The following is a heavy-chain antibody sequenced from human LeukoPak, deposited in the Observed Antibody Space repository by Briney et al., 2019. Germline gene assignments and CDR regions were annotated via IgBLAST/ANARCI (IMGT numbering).Heavy chain of an antibody. V-gene: IGHV1-3*01. J-gene: IGHJ4*02. CDR3: ARGRWSATTASYYLDF. D-gene: IGHD5-24*01. Sequence: ASVKVSCKASEYTFTDYAINWVRQAPGQRLEWMGWINAGNGNTRYSQRFQGRVTITRDTSASTAYMELSSLTSEDTAVYYCARGRWSATTASYYLDFWGQGTLVTVSS. CDR1: EYTFTDYA. CDR2: INAGNGNT.